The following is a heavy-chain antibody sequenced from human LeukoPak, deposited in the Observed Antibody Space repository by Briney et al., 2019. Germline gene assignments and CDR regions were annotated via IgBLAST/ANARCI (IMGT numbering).Heavy chain of an antibody. CDR1: GYNFNTYW. D-gene: IGHD6-13*01. V-gene: IGHV5-51*01. J-gene: IGHJ4*02. CDR3: ARGSSSWYLGYFDY. Sequence: GESLQISCQGSGYNFNTYWVAWVRQLPGKGLEWMGIIRPMNSDVRYSPSFQGQVTISADRSINTAYLQWSSLKASDTAMYYCARGSSSWYLGYFDYWGQGTQVTVSS. CDR2: IRPMNSDV.